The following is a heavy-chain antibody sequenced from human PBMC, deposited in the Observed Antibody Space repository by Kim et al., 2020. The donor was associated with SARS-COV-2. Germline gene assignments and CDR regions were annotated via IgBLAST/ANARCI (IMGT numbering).Heavy chain of an antibody. CDR3: AKDRTWGGSCCGD. Sequence: YGDSGKGRLPITRDNSKNKLYRQMNNLGAEDTAVYYCAKDRTWGGSCCGDWGQGTLVTVSS. V-gene: IGHV3-23*01. D-gene: IGHD2-15*01. J-gene: IGHJ4*02.